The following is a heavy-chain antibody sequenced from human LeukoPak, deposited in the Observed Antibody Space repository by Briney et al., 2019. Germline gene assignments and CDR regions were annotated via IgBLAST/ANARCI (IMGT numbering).Heavy chain of an antibody. V-gene: IGHV3-21*01. CDR3: ASIAARAYYYYMDV. CDR2: ISSSSSYI. CDR1: GFTFRSYS. D-gene: IGHD6-6*01. Sequence: GGSLRLSCAASGFTFRSYSTNWVRQAPGKWLEWGSSISSSSSYIYYADSVKGRVTISRDNAKNSLYLQMNSLRAEATAVYYCASIAARAYYYYMDVWGKGTTVTVSS. J-gene: IGHJ6*03.